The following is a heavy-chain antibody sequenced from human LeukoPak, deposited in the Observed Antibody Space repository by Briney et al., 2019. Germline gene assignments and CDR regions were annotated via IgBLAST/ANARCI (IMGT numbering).Heavy chain of an antibody. CDR3: ARGFSDYYDSSGYSLDY. Sequence: PSETLSLTCSVSGGSISSHYWSWIRQPPGKGLEWIGYIFSGGNTNYNPSLKSRVTISVDMSKNQFSLKLSSVTAADTAVYYCARGFSDYYDSSGYSLDYWGQGALVTVSS. J-gene: IGHJ4*02. CDR2: IFSGGNT. V-gene: IGHV4-59*11. D-gene: IGHD3-22*01. CDR1: GGSISSHY.